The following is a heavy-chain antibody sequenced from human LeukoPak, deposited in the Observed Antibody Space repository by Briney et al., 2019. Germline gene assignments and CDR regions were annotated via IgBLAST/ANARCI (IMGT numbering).Heavy chain of an antibody. CDR2: LSRGGETT. D-gene: IGHD2-8*01. CDR3: AKEERIRHCSDGVCMEGYYFDY. J-gene: IGHJ4*02. Sequence: PGESLILSCSGTVFRFYMFAIPSVRQAPAKVLERVSGLSRGGETTNYVDSVKGRVTISRDGHKQMVFLEMNSLKSDDTSLYVCAKEERIRHCSDGVCMEGYYFDYWGKGTPVTVSS. CDR1: VFRFYMFA. V-gene: IGHV3-23*01.